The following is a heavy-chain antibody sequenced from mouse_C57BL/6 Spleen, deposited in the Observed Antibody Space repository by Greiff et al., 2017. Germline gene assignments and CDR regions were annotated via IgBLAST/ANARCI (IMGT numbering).Heavy chain of an antibody. V-gene: IGHV5-17*01. CDR2: ISSGSSTI. Sequence: EVQRVESGGGLVKPGGSLKLSCAASGFTFSDYGMHWVRQAPEKGLEWVAYISSGSSTISYADTVKGRFTISRDNAKNTLFLQMTSLRSEDTAMYYCARSDGNYRSWYFDVWGTGTTVTVSS. CDR3: ARSDGNYRSWYFDV. J-gene: IGHJ1*03. D-gene: IGHD2-1*01. CDR1: GFTFSDYG.